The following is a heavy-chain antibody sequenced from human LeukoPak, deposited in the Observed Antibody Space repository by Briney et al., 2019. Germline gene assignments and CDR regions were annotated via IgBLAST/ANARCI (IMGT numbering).Heavy chain of an antibody. V-gene: IGHV3-30*02. Sequence: GGSLRLSCAASGFTFGTYGMSWVRQAPGKGLEWVAFIRYDGSNKYYADSVKGRFTISRDNSRNTLYLQMNSLRAEDTAVYYCAKEGAYYDQPYDYWGQGTLVTVSS. CDR2: IRYDGSNK. J-gene: IGHJ4*02. D-gene: IGHD3-22*01. CDR3: AKEGAYYDQPYDY. CDR1: GFTFGTYG.